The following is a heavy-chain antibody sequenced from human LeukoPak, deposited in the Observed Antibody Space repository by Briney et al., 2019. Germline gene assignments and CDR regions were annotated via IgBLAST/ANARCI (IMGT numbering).Heavy chain of an antibody. Sequence: GGSLRLSCAASGFTFDDYGMSWVRQAPGKGLEWVSGINWNGGSTGYADSVKGRFTISRDNAKNSLYLQMSSLRSEDTAVYYCVRDRDWAFDYWGQGTLVTVSS. V-gene: IGHV3-20*04. D-gene: IGHD3/OR15-3a*01. CDR2: INWNGGST. J-gene: IGHJ4*02. CDR3: VRDRDWAFDY. CDR1: GFTFDDYG.